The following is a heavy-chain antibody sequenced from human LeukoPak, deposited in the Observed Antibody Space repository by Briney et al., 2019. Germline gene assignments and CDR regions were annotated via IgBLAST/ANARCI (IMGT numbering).Heavy chain of an antibody. V-gene: IGHV4-59*01. CDR3: ARDSIGGNY. CDR2: IYYSGST. CDR1: GGSISSYY. J-gene: IGHJ4*02. Sequence: PSETLSLTCTVPGGSISSYYWSWIRQTPGKGLEWIGYIYYSGSTNYNPSLKSRVTMSVDTSKNQISLKLSSVTAADTAVYYCARDSIGGNYWGQGTLVTVSS. D-gene: IGHD6-6*01.